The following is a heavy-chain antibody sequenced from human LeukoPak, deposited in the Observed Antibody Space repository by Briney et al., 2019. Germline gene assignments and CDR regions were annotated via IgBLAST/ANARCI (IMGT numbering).Heavy chain of an antibody. CDR1: GGSISGETNY. Sequence: SETLSLTCSVSGGSISGETNYWSWIRQPPGKGLEWIGSIYSGGSTYYNPSLKSRLTMSVDTSKKQFSLKLTSVTAADTAVYFCAGGLQDSSSWYEYFQHWGQGTLVTVSS. J-gene: IGHJ1*01. CDR3: AGGLQDSSSWYEYFQH. V-gene: IGHV4-39*07. CDR2: IYSGGST. D-gene: IGHD6-13*01.